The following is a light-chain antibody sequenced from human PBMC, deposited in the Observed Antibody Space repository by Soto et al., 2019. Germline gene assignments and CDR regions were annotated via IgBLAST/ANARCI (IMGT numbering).Light chain of an antibody. CDR2: DVS. J-gene: IGLJ1*01. V-gene: IGLV2-11*01. Sequence: QSALTQPRSVSGSPGQSVTISCTGTSSDVGGYNYVSWYQQHPGKAPKLMIYDVSKRPSRVPDRFSGSKSGNTASLTISGLQAEDEADYYCCSYAGSFFYVFGTGTKLTVL. CDR3: CSYAGSFFYV. CDR1: SSDVGGYNY.